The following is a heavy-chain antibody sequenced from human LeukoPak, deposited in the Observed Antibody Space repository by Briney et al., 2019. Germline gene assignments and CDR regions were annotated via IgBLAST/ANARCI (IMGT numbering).Heavy chain of an antibody. CDR1: GASISSYY. V-gene: IGHV4-59*01. CDR3: ARSFPSEAGDY. J-gene: IGHJ4*02. CDR2: FHYSGTT. D-gene: IGHD6-13*01. Sequence: SETLSLTCTVSGASISSYYWSWIRQPPGKGLEWIGYFHYSGTTNYNPSLKSRVIISVDTSKNQFSLKLSSVTAADTAVYYCARSFPSEAGDYWGQGTLVTASS.